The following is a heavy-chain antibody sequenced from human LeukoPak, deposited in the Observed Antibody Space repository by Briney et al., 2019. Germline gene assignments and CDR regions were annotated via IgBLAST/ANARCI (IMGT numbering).Heavy chain of an antibody. CDR1: GFTFDDYA. CDR2: ISWNSGSI. D-gene: IGHD3-10*01. J-gene: IGHJ4*02. CDR3: AKSFGITMVRGNFDY. V-gene: IGHV3-9*01. Sequence: GRSLRLSCAASGFTFDDYAMHWVRQAPGKGLEWVSGISWNSGSIGYADSVKGRFTISRDNAKNSLYLQMNSLRAEDTALYYCAKSFGITMVRGNFDYWGQGTLVTVSS.